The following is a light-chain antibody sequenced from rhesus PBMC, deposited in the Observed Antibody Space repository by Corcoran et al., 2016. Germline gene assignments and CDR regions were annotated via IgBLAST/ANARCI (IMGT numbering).Light chain of an antibody. V-gene: IGKV1-25*01. CDR2: YAT. J-gene: IGKJ2*01. CDR3: QQYNSLPYS. CDR1: QGISSY. Sequence: DIQMTQSPSSVSASVGDRVTITCRASQGISSYLAWYQQKPGKAPKLLINYATTLQSGVPSRFSGSGSGTEFTLTISSLQPEDFATDYYQQYNSLPYSFGQGTKVEIE.